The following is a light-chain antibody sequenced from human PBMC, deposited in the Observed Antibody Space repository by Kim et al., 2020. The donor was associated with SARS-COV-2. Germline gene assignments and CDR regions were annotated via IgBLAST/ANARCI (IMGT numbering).Light chain of an antibody. Sequence: QAGLTQPPSVSKALRQTATLTCTGNSNIVGTQGAAWLQQHQGHPPKLLSYRNNNRPSGISERFSASRSGNTASLTITGLQPEDEADYYCSAVDTRLSAPWVVDGGTQLTVL. CDR1: SNIVGTQG. CDR2: RNN. CDR3: SAVDTRLSAPWV. V-gene: IGLV10-54*02. J-gene: IGLJ3*02.